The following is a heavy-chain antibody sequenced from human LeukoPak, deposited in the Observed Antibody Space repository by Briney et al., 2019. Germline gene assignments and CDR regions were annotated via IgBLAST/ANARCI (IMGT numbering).Heavy chain of an antibody. J-gene: IGHJ6*02. CDR2: ISYDGSNK. CDR3: ARFETYYRSGSPLSGMGV. Sequence: GRSLRLSCAASGFTFSSYAMHWVRQAPGKGLEWVAVISYDGSNKYYADSVKGRFTISRDNSKNTLYLQMNSLRAEDTAVYYCARFETYYRSGSPLSGMGVWVQGSTVTVSS. V-gene: IGHV3-30*04. CDR1: GFTFSSYA. D-gene: IGHD3-10*01.